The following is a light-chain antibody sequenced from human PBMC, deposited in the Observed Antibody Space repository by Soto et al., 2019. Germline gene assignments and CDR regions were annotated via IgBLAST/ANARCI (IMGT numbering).Light chain of an antibody. J-gene: IGKJ4*01. V-gene: IGKV3-20*01. CDR2: GAS. CDR3: QNYGSPPVT. Sequence: DIVLTQSPGTLSLSPGERATLSCSASQSVSSNFLAWYQQKPGQAPMLLMYGASIRATGVPDRFRGSGSGTDFTLTISGLEPDDLAPYFCQNYGSPPVTFGGGTKIEVK. CDR1: QSVSSNF.